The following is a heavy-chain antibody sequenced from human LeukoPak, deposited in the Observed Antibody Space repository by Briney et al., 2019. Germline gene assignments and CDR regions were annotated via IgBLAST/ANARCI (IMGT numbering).Heavy chain of an antibody. CDR1: GFTFSSYS. V-gene: IGHV3-21*01. D-gene: IGHD3/OR15-3a*01. CDR3: ARDGTGYDAFDI. J-gene: IGHJ3*02. Sequence: SGGSLRLSCAASGFTFSSYSMNWVRQAPGKGLEWVSSISSSSSYIYYADSVKGRFTISRDNAKNSLYLQMNSLRAEDTAVYYCARDGTGYDAFDIWGQGTMVTVSS. CDR2: ISSSSSYI.